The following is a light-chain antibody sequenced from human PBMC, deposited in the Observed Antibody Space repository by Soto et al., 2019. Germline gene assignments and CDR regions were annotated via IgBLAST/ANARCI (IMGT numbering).Light chain of an antibody. CDR3: QQYYDWPLT. CDR2: GAS. Sequence: EIVLTQAPATLSLSPGERATLSCRASQSVRRYLAWYQQKPGQPPRPLIKGASTRATGIPATFSGSGSGTEFTLTISSLQSEDFAVYYCQQYYDWPLTFGGGTKV. J-gene: IGKJ4*01. V-gene: IGKV3-15*01. CDR1: QSVRRY.